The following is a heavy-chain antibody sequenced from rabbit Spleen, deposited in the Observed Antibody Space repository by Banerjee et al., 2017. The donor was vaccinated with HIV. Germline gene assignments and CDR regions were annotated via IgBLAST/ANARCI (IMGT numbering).Heavy chain of an antibody. CDR1: GFTISNSYF. Sequence: QSLEESGGGLVQPEGSLALTCKASGFTISNSYFMCWVRQAPGKGLEWIACIGTPTWYASWAKGRFTISKTSSTTVTLQLTSLTAADTATYFCARTYADDDCDINLSLWGQGTLVTVS. D-gene: IGHD6-1*01. V-gene: IGHV1S40*01. CDR2: IGTPT. CDR3: ARTYADDDCDINLSL. J-gene: IGHJ4*01.